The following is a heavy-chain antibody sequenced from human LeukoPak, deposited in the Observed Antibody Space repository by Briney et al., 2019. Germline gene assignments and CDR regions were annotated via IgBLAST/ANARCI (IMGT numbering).Heavy chain of an antibody. J-gene: IGHJ5*02. Sequence: GGSLKLSCAASGFTFSSYWMTWVRQAPGKGLEWVANIKEDGSEKNYVDSLKGRFTISGDNAKNSLYLQMNSLRAEDTAVYYCARVGLGVGSGRKASGFDPWGQGTLVTVSS. V-gene: IGHV3-7*01. CDR2: IKEDGSEK. CDR3: ARVGLGVGSGRKASGFDP. CDR1: GFTFSSYW. D-gene: IGHD3-10*01.